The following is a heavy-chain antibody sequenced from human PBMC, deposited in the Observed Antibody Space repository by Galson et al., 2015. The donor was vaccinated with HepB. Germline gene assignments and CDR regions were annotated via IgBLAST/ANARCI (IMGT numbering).Heavy chain of an antibody. CDR2: ISAYNGNT. J-gene: IGHJ3*02. D-gene: IGHD3-22*01. CDR1: GYTFTSYG. V-gene: IGHV1-18*04. CDR3: ARVYDSSGYFGRGVDAFDI. Sequence: QSGAEVKKPGTSVKVSCKASGYTFTSYGISWVRQAPGRGLEWMGWISAYNGNTNYAQKLQGRVTMTTDTSTSTAYMELRSLRSDDTAVYYCARVYDSSGYFGRGVDAFDIWGQGTMVTVSS.